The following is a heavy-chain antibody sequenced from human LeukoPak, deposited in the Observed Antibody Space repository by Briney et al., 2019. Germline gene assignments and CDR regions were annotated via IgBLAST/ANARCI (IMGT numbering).Heavy chain of an antibody. J-gene: IGHJ4*02. Sequence: TGGSLRLSCAASGFTFSSYGMHWVRQAPGKGLEWVAFIRYDGSNKYYVDSVKGRFTISRDNPKNTLHLQMNSLRAEDTAVYYCAKLLSGYDRFDYWGQGTLVTVSS. V-gene: IGHV3-30*02. CDR3: AKLLSGYDRFDY. CDR1: GFTFSSYG. D-gene: IGHD5-12*01. CDR2: IRYDGSNK.